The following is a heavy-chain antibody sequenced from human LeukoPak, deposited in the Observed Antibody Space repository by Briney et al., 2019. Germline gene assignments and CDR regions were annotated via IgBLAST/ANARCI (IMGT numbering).Heavy chain of an antibody. CDR3: ARDRTFGVVNLRRYGMDV. CDR2: ISSSSSTI. D-gene: IGHD3-3*01. Sequence: GSLRLSCAASGFTFSSYSMNWVRQAPGKGLEWVSYISSSSSTIYYADSVKGRFTISRDNAKNSLYLQMNSLRAEDTAVYYCARDRTFGVVNLRRYGMDVWGQGTTVTVSS. V-gene: IGHV3-48*01. CDR1: GFTFSSYS. J-gene: IGHJ6*02.